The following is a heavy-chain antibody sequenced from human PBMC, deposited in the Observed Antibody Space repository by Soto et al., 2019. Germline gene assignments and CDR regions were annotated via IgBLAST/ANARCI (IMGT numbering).Heavy chain of an antibody. J-gene: IGHJ6*03. V-gene: IGHV3-30*18. CDR2: ISYDGSNK. CDR1: GFTFSSYG. D-gene: IGHD5-12*01. Sequence: PGGSLRLSCAASGFTFSSYGMHWVRQAPGKGLEWVAVISYDGSNKYYADSVKGRFTISRDNSKNTLYLQMNSLRAEDTAVYYCAKDYWFATKKINLGYYYYYYMDVWGKGTTVTVSS. CDR3: AKDYWFATKKINLGYYYYYYMDV.